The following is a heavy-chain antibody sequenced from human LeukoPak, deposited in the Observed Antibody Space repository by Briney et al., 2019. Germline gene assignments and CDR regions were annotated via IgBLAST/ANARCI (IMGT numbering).Heavy chain of an antibody. CDR2: ISYDGSNK. Sequence: GGSLRLSCAASGFTFSSYAMHWVRQAPGKGLEWVAVISYDGSNKYYADSVKGRFTISRDNSKNTLYLQMNSLRSDDTAVYYCARDYWGGEPDYGDYGHYFDYWGQGTLVTVSS. J-gene: IGHJ4*02. V-gene: IGHV3-30-3*01. CDR3: ARDYWGGEPDYGDYGHYFDY. D-gene: IGHD4-17*01. CDR1: GFTFSSYA.